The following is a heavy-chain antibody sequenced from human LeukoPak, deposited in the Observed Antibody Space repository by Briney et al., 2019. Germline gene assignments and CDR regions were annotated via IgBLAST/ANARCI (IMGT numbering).Heavy chain of an antibody. V-gene: IGHV3-21*01. CDR2: ISSSSSYV. CDR1: GFTFSSYS. CDR3: AKDRDLGELSFDY. D-gene: IGHD3-16*02. J-gene: IGHJ4*02. Sequence: PGGSLRLSCAASGFTFSSYSMNWVRQAPGKGLEWVSSISSSSSYVYYADSVKGRFTISRDNAKNSLYLQMNSLRAEDTAVYYCAKDRDLGELSFDYWGQGTLVTVSS.